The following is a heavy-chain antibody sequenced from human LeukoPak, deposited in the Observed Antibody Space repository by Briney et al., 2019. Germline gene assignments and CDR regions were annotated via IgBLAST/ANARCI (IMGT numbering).Heavy chain of an antibody. CDR3: ARVSRGIVVVPAAMDNYYYYGMDV. D-gene: IGHD2-2*01. CDR1: GYTFTSYY. Sequence: ASVKVSCKASGYTFTSYYMHWVRQAPGQGLEWMGIINPSGGSTSYAQKFQGRVTMTRDTSTSTVYMELSSLRSEDTAVYYCARVSRGIVVVPAAMDNYYYYGMDVWGQGTTVTVSS. V-gene: IGHV1-46*01. CDR2: INPSGGST. J-gene: IGHJ6*02.